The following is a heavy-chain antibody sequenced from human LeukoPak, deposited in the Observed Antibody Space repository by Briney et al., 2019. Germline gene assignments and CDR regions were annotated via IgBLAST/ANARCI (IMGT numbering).Heavy chain of an antibody. V-gene: IGHV4-34*01. CDR3: ARERGYSYGYGFYYMDV. D-gene: IGHD5-18*01. J-gene: IGHJ6*03. CDR1: GGSFSGYY. CDR2: INHSGST. Sequence: SETLSLTCAVYGGSFSGYYWSWIRKPPGKGLEWIGEINHSGSTNYNPSLKSRVTISVDTSKNQFSLKLSSVTAADTAVYYCARERGYSYGYGFYYMDVWGKGTTVTVSS.